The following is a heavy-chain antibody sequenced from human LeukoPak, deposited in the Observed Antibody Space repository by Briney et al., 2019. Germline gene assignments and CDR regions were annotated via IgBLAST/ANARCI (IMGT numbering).Heavy chain of an antibody. J-gene: IGHJ3*02. CDR2: IYYSGST. CDR1: GGSISSYY. CDR3: ARHSFRVWFGDPVGAFDI. D-gene: IGHD3-10*01. Sequence: SETLSLTCTVSGGSISSYYWSWIRQPPGKGLEWIGYIYYSGSTNYNPSLKSRVTISVDTSKNQFSLKLSSVTAADTAVYYCARHSFRVWFGDPVGAFDIWGQGTMVTVSS. V-gene: IGHV4-59*08.